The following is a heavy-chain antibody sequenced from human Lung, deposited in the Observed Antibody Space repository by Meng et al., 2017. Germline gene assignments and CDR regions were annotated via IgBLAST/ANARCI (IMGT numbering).Heavy chain of an antibody. CDR3: ARGQKGYFDL. CDR1: GGSISSSNYY. J-gene: IGHJ2*01. CDR2: IYNSGST. V-gene: IGHV4-30-4*01. Sequence: QVQLQESGPGLVQPSQTLSLTCTVSGGSISSSNYYWSWIRQPPGKGLEWSGHIYNSGSTYYNPSLKSRITISVDTSKNQFSLKLSSVTAADTAVDYCARGQKGYFDLWGRGTLVTVSS.